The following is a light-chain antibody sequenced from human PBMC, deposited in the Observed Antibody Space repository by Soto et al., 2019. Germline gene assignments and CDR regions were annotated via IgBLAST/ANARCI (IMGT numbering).Light chain of an antibody. CDR1: SSDVGGYNY. CDR3: CSYAGSYTLPVI. V-gene: IGLV2-11*01. J-gene: IGLJ2*01. Sequence: QSALTQPRSVSGSPGQSVNISCTGTSSDVGGYNYVSWYQHHPGKAPKLMIYDVSKRPSGVPDRFSGSNSGNTASLTISGLQAEDEADYYCCSYAGSYTLPVIFGGGTQLTVL. CDR2: DVS.